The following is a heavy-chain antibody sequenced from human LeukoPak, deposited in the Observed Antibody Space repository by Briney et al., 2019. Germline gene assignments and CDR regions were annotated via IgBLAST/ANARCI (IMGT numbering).Heavy chain of an antibody. CDR2: FYTSGST. CDR3: ARHPNYYYYYMDV. V-gene: IGHV4-4*09. CDR1: GGSITSYQ. Sequence: TSETLSLTCNVTGGSITSYQWSWIRQPPGKGLEWIGYFYTSGSTNYNPSLKSRVTMSADTSKNQFSLELISVTAADTAVYYCARHPNYYYYYMDVWGRGTTVTVSS. J-gene: IGHJ6*03.